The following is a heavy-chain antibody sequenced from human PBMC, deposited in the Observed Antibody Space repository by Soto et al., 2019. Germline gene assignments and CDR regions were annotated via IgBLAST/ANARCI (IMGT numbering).Heavy chain of an antibody. V-gene: IGHV4-59*04. Sequence: PSETLSLTCTVPGASINSFYWIWIRQPPGKGLEWIGSVHHSVTTYYNPSLKGRVTISMDTSKNQFSLRLTSVTAADTAVYYCARDTSSTSLRAEYFQFWGQGTQVTVSS. J-gene: IGHJ1*01. CDR2: VHHSVTT. CDR1: GASINSFY. D-gene: IGHD6-13*01. CDR3: ARDTSSTSLRAEYFQF.